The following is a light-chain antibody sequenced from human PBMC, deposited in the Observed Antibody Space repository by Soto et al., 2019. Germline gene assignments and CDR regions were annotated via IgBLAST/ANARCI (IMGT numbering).Light chain of an antibody. CDR3: QQRSNWPPIT. V-gene: IGKV3D-20*02. J-gene: IGKJ5*01. Sequence: EIVLTQSPGTLSLSPGGRATLSCSASQSVSSSSLAWFQQKPGQAPRLLIYGASSRATGIPDRFSGSGSGTDFTLTISSLEPEDFAVYYCQQRSNWPPITFGQGTRLEIK. CDR2: GAS. CDR1: QSVSSSS.